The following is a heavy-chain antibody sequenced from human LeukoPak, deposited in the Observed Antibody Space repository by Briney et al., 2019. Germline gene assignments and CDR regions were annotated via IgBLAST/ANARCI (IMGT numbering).Heavy chain of an antibody. D-gene: IGHD1-1*01. J-gene: IGHJ5*02. CDR3: PRGKLAAPGRTGYNWFDP. CDR1: GYTFTGYY. V-gene: IGHV1-2*02. CDR2: INPNSGGT. Sequence: GASVKFSFKASGYTFTGYYIHWVRQAPGQGLEWMGWINPNSGGTNYAQKFQGRVTMPRDTSITTAYMELSGLRSHDSAIYYFPRGKLAAPGRTGYNWFDPWGQGTLVTVSS.